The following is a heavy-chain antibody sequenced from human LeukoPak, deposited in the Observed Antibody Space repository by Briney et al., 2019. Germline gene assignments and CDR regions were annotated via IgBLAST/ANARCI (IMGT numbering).Heavy chain of an antibody. Sequence: PGGSLRLSCAASGFTFTTYSMTWVRQAPGKGLEWVSYISSSSSTIYYADSVKGRFTISRDNAKNSLYLQMNSLRDEDTAVYYCARDMAPYYYDSSGYPDYWGQGTLVTVSS. CDR2: ISSSSSTI. CDR1: GFTFTTYS. D-gene: IGHD3-22*01. CDR3: ARDMAPYYYDSSGYPDY. V-gene: IGHV3-48*02. J-gene: IGHJ4*02.